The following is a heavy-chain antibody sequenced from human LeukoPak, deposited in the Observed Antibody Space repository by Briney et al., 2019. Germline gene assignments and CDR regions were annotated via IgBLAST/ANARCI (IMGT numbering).Heavy chain of an antibody. CDR1: GGSFSGYY. D-gene: IGHD6-13*01. Sequence: SETLSLTCAVYGGSFSGYYWSWIRQPPGKGLEWIGEINHSGSTNYNPSLKSRVTISVDTSKNQFSLKLSSVTAADTAVYYCARVPPRGYSSSWYRQYYYYGMDVWGQGTTVTVSS. V-gene: IGHV4-34*01. J-gene: IGHJ6*02. CDR2: INHSGST. CDR3: ARVPPRGYSSSWYRQYYYYGMDV.